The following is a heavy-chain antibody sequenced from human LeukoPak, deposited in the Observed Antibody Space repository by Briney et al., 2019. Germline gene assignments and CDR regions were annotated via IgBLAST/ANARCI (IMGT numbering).Heavy chain of an antibody. CDR3: ARVRDYVWGSYRLNWFDP. J-gene: IGHJ5*02. CDR2: INHSGST. V-gene: IGHV4-34*01. Sequence: MASETLSLTCAVYGGSFSGYYWSWIRQPPGKGLEWIGEINHSGSTNYNPSLKSRVTISVDTSKNQFSLKLSSVTAADTAVYYCARVRDYVWGSYRLNWFDPWGQGTLVTVSS. D-gene: IGHD3-16*02. CDR1: GGSFSGYY.